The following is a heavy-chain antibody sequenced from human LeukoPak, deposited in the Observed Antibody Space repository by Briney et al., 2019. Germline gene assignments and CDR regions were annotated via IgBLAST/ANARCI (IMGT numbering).Heavy chain of an antibody. CDR3: AKEQSVGGYY. V-gene: IGHV3-23*01. D-gene: IGHD3-22*01. J-gene: IGHJ4*02. Sequence: PGGSLRLSCAASGFTFSSYAMTWVRQAPGKGLEWVSGINGSGGRTYYGDSVKGRFTISRDNSKNTLYLQMNSLRAEDTAVYYCAKEQSVGGYYWGQGTLVTVSS. CDR1: GFTFSSYA. CDR2: INGSGGRT.